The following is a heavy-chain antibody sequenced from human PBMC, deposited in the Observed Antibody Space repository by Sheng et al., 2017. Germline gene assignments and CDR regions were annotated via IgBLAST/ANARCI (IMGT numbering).Heavy chain of an antibody. V-gene: IGHV4-59*01. CDR3: AREIATTEDAFDI. D-gene: IGHD1-26*01. CDR1: GGSISSYY. J-gene: IGHJ3*02. CDR2: IYYSGST. Sequence: QVQLQESGPGLVKPSETLSLTCTVSGGSISSYYWSWIRQPPGKGLEWIGYIYYSGSTNYNPSLKSRVTISVDTSKNQFSLKLSSVTAADTAVYYCAREIATTEDAFDIWGQGTMVTVSS.